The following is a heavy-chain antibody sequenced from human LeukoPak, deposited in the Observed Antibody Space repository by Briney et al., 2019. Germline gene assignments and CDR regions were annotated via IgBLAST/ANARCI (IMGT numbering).Heavy chain of an antibody. V-gene: IGHV1-18*04. CDR1: GYTFTSYS. Sequence: ASVKVSCKASGYTFTSYSISWVRQAPGQGLEWMGWISAYNGNTNYAQKLQGRVTMTTDTSTSTAYMELRSLRSDDTAVYYCARGADCSSTSCYGPEWAFDIWGQGTMVTVSS. D-gene: IGHD2-2*01. J-gene: IGHJ3*02. CDR3: ARGADCSSTSCYGPEWAFDI. CDR2: ISAYNGNT.